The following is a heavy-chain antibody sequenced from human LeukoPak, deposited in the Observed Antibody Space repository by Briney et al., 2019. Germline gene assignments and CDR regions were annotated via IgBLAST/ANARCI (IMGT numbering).Heavy chain of an antibody. CDR1: GFTFSSYW. D-gene: IGHD3-16*01. CDR2: INTDGSST. Sequence: GGSLRLSCAASGFTFSSYWMHWIRHLPGKGLVWVSRINTDGSSTSYADSVKGRFTISRDNAKNTLYLQMNSLRAEDTAVYYCARDRPGGFDPWGQGTLVTVSS. J-gene: IGHJ5*02. CDR3: ARDRPGGFDP. V-gene: IGHV3-74*01.